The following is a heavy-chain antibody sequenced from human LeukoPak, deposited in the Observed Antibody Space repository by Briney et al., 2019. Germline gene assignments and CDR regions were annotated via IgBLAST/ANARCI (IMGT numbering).Heavy chain of an antibody. J-gene: IGHJ6*04. CDR3: AELGITMIGGV. CDR1: GFTFSTYN. Sequence: GGSLRLSCAASGFTFSTYNMNWVRRAPGKGLEWVSSITSTSSYMYYADSVKGRFTISRDNAKNSLYLQMNSLRAEDTAVYYCAELGITMIGGVWGKGTTVTISS. D-gene: IGHD3-10*02. V-gene: IGHV3-21*01. CDR2: ITSTSSYM.